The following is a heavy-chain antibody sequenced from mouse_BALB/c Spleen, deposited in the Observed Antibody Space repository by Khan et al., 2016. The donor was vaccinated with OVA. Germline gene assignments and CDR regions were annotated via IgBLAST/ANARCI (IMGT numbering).Heavy chain of an antibody. Sequence: EVELVESGGGLVQPGGSRKLSCAASGFTFSDYGLAWVRQAPGKGPEWVAFISSLAYSIYYADNVTGRFTISRENAKNTLSLEMRSLRSEDTAMYYCTRSWAMDYWGQGTSVTVSS. CDR3: TRSWAMDY. J-gene: IGHJ4*01. V-gene: IGHV5-15*02. CDR2: ISSLAYSI. CDR1: GFTFSDYG.